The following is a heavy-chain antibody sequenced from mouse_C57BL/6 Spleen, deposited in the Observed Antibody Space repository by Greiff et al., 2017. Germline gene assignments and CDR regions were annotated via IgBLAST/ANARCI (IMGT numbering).Heavy chain of an antibody. CDR3: TEGGRFDY. J-gene: IGHJ2*01. D-gene: IGHD3-3*01. CDR1: GFTFSNYW. V-gene: IGHV6-3*01. CDR2: IRLKSDNYAT. Sequence: EVKVEESGGGLVQPGGSMKLSCVASGFTFSNYWMNWVRQSPEKGLEWVAQIRLKSDNYATHYAEAVKGRFTLSRDDSKSSVYLQMTNLRAEATGIYYCTEGGRFDYWGQGTTLTVSS.